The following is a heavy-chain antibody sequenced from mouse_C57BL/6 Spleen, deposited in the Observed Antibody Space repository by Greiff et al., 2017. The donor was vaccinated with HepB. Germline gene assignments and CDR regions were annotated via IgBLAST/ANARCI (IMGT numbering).Heavy chain of an antibody. J-gene: IGHJ3*01. CDR3: ARGAFDDDPFAY. CDR1: GYTFTSYW. V-gene: IGHV1-61*01. D-gene: IGHD2-12*01. Sequence: VQLQQSGAELVRPGSSVKLSCKASGYTFTSYWMDWVKQRPGQGLEWIGNIYPSDSETHYNQKFKDKATLTVDKSSSTAYMQLSSLTSEDSAVYYCARGAFDDDPFAYWGQGTLVTVSA. CDR2: IYPSDSET.